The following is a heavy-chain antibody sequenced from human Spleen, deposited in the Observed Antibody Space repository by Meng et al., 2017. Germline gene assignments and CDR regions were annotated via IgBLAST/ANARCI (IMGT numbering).Heavy chain of an antibody. CDR1: GASIATTNW. CDR2: IHLGGRP. J-gene: IGHJ4*02. Sequence: VPAQVAGPGLVEPSGPLSLTCAVFGASIATTNWWGWVRQPPGKGLEWIGEIHLGGRPNYSPSLKSRVTISVDKSNNELSLKLTSVTAADTAVYFCVRIFDSRAQGTLVTVSS. CDR3: VRIFDS. V-gene: IGHV4-4*02.